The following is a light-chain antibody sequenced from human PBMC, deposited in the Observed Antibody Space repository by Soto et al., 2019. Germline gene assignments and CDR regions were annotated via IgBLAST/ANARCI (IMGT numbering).Light chain of an antibody. V-gene: IGKV3-20*01. J-gene: IGKJ2*01. Sequence: EIVLTQSPGTLSLSPGERATLSCRASQSVSSSYLAWYQQKPGQAPRPLIYGASSMATGIPDRFSGSGSGTDFTLTISRLEPEDCAVYYCLQYGSSPYTFGQGTKLEIK. CDR2: GAS. CDR1: QSVSSSY. CDR3: LQYGSSPYT.